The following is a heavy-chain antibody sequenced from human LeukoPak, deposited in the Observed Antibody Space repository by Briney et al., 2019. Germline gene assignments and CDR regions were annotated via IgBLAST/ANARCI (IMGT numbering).Heavy chain of an antibody. CDR3: AKDQQVGAAAYYFDS. CDR2: IANDGKGK. D-gene: IGHD6-13*01. CDR1: GFTFSRYG. J-gene: IGHJ4*02. Sequence: SGRSLRLSCAASGFTFSRYGLHWVRQAPGKGLEWVAVIANDGKGKKYADSMKGRLTISRDNSKSTLYLQMNSLRAEDTAVYYCAKDQQVGAAAYYFDSWGQGTLVTVSS. V-gene: IGHV3-30*18.